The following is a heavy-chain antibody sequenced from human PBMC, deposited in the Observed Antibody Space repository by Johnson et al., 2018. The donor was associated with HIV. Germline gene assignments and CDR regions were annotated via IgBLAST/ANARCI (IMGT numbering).Heavy chain of an antibody. Sequence: QVQLVESGGGVVQPGRSLRLSCAASGFTFSSYAMHWVRQAPGKGLEWVAVISYDGSNKYYADSVKGRFTISRDNSKNTLYLQMNSLRAEDTAVYYCARDRPIAPFYILGQGTMVTVSS. CDR2: ISYDGSNK. CDR1: GFTFSSYA. D-gene: IGHD3-22*01. J-gene: IGHJ3*02. CDR3: ARDRPIAPFYI. V-gene: IGHV3-30-3*01.